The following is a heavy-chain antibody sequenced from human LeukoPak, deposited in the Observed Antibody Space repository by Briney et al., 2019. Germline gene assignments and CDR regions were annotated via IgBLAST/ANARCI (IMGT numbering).Heavy chain of an antibody. D-gene: IGHD2-2*01. CDR1: GGSISSYY. CDR3: ARDYIVVVPAAMGGGYYYYMDV. J-gene: IGHJ6*03. CDR2: IYTSGST. Sequence: SETLSLTCTVSGGSISSYYWSWIRQPAGKGLEWIGRIYTSGSTNYNPSLKSRVTMSVDTSKNQFSLKLSSVTAADTAVYYCARDYIVVVPAAMGGGYYYYMDVWGKGTTVTVSS. V-gene: IGHV4-4*07.